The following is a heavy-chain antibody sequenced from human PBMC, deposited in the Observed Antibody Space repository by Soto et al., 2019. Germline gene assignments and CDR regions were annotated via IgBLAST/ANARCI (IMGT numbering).Heavy chain of an antibody. D-gene: IGHD2-2*01. Sequence: ASVKVSCKTSGYIFSNYYLHWVRQAPGQGPQWMGVVNPSGGSASYAQKFQGRVTVTRDTSTSSAYLELSRLRSEDTAVYYCAKAAGIPAAPGTFDSWGQGTLVTVSS. CDR3: AKAAGIPAAPGTFDS. CDR2: VNPSGGSA. V-gene: IGHV1-46*01. CDR1: GYIFSNYY. J-gene: IGHJ4*02.